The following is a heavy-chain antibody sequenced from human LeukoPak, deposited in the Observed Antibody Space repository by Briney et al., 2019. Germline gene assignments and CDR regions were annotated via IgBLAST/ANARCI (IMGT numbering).Heavy chain of an antibody. Sequence: GGSLRLSCAASGFTFSAYYMSWIRQAPGKGLEWVSYISSSGSFIYYADSVKGRFTISRDNAKNSLYLRMNSLSADDTALYYCAREPYYDCSGYSPDYWGQGTLVTVSS. CDR2: ISSSGSFI. V-gene: IGHV3-11*04. CDR3: AREPYYDCSGYSPDY. CDR1: GFTFSAYY. J-gene: IGHJ4*02. D-gene: IGHD3-22*01.